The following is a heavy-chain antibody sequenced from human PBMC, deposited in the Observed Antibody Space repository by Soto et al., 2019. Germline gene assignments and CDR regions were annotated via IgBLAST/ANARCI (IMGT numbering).Heavy chain of an antibody. CDR1: GGSVSSGSYY. J-gene: IGHJ6*03. V-gene: IGHV4-61*01. CDR3: ARFQRGEYSSSSVYYYYYMDV. Sequence: SETLSLTCTVSGGSVSSGSYYWSWIRQPPGKGLEWIGYIYYSGSTNYNPSLKSRVTISVDTSKNQFSLKLSSVTAAYTAVYCCARFQRGEYSSSSVYYYYYMDVWGKGTTVTVSS. D-gene: IGHD6-6*01. CDR2: IYYSGST.